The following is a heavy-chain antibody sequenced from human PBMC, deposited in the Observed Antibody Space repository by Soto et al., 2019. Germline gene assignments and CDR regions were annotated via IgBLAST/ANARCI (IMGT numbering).Heavy chain of an antibody. CDR1: GFTFRTYG. Sequence: VQLVESGGGVVQPGRSLRLSCAASGFTFRTYGMYWVRQAPGKGLEWVAVIWYDASNKYYVDSAKGRFTISRDNSENTLYLQMNSLRAEDTAVYYCARGRVDGGELDLWGQGTLVTVSS. CDR2: IWYDASNK. D-gene: IGHD1-26*01. J-gene: IGHJ4*02. CDR3: ARGRVDGGELDL. V-gene: IGHV3-33*01.